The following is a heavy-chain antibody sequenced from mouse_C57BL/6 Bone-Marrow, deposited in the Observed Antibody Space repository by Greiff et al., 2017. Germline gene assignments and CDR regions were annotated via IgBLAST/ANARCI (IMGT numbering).Heavy chain of an antibody. CDR2: IDPAASYT. V-gene: IGHV1-69*01. CDR1: GYTFTSYW. CDR3: ASLLGRRGF. J-gene: IGHJ2*01. D-gene: IGHD4-1*01. Sequence: VQLQQPGAELVMPGASVKLSCKASGYTFTSYWMNWVKQRPGQGLEWIGEIDPAASYTNYNQKFKGKSTLSVDKSSSTAYMQLSSLTSEDSAVYYCASLLGRRGFWGQGTTLTVSS.